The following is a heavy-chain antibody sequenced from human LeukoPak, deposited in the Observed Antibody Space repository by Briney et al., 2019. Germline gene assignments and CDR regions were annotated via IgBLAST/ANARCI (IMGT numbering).Heavy chain of an antibody. CDR2: ISSSSSYI. D-gene: IGHD2-2*02. J-gene: IGHJ6*03. V-gene: IGHV3-21*01. CDR3: ARDPYTVYYMDV. Sequence: PGGSLRLSCAASGFTFSSYSMNWVRQAPGKGLEWVSSISSSSSYIYYADSVKGRFTISRDNAKNSLYLQMNSLRAEDTAVYYCARDPYTVYYMDVWGKGTTVTVSS. CDR1: GFTFSSYS.